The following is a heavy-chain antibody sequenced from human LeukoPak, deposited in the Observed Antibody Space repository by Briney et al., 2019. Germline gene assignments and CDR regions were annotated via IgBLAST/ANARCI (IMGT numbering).Heavy chain of an antibody. CDR3: ARVRGRWELSDGMDV. CDR1: GYTFTSYG. Sequence: ASVRVSCKASGYTFTSYGISWVRQAPGQGLEWMAWISAYNGNTNYAQTLQGRVTMTTDTSTSTAYMEMRSLRSHDTAVYYCARVRGRWELSDGMDVWGQGTTVTVSS. CDR2: ISAYNGNT. V-gene: IGHV1-18*01. D-gene: IGHD1-26*01. J-gene: IGHJ6*02.